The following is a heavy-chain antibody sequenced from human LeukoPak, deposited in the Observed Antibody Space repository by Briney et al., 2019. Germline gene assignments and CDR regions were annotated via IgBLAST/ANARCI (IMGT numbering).Heavy chain of an antibody. D-gene: IGHD3-3*01. CDR2: IYYSGST. CDR1: GGSISSGGYY. Sequence: KASETLSLTCTVSGGSISSGGYYWSWIRQHPGKGLEWIGYIYYSGSTYYNPSLKSRVTISVDTSKNQFSLKLSSVTAADTAVYYCARLTYYDFWSGYYGFHDRGCWFDHWGQGTLVTVSS. V-gene: IGHV4-31*03. J-gene: IGHJ5*02. CDR3: ARLTYYDFWSGYYGFHDRGCWFDH.